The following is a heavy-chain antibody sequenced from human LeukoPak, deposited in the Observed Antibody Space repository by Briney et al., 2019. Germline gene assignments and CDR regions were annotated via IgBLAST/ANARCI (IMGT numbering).Heavy chain of an antibody. V-gene: IGHV1-46*01. D-gene: IGHD1-26*01. CDR2: VNPSGGST. CDR1: GYTXTSYY. Sequence: ASVKLSCKASGYTXTSYYLHGVRQAPGQGLEWMGMVNPSGGSTSYAQKFQGRVTMTRDTSTTTVYMELSSLRSDDTAVFYCARRHKHYYQIDYWGQGTLVTVSS. J-gene: IGHJ4*02. CDR3: ARRHKHYYQIDY.